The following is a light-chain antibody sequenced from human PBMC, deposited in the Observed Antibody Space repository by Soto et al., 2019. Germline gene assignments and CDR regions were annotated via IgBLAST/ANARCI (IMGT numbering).Light chain of an antibody. V-gene: IGKV2-24*01. Sequence: DIVMTQTPLSSPVTLGQPASISCRSSQSLVDSAGNTYLSWLQQRPGQPPRLLIYKIYNRFSGVPDRVSGSGAGTDFTLKISRVEVEDVGVYYCMQATQFPWTFGQGTKVEIK. CDR1: QSLVDSAGNTY. CDR2: KIY. J-gene: IGKJ1*01. CDR3: MQATQFPWT.